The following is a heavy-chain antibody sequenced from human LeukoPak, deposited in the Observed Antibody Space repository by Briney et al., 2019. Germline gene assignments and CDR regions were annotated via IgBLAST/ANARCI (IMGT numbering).Heavy chain of an antibody. V-gene: IGHV4-39*01. CDR3: ARLPIMVGAPRHFQD. CDR2: IYYRGST. CDR1: GASISSGSYY. D-gene: IGHD1-26*01. J-gene: IGHJ1*01. Sequence: KPSETLSLTCTVSGASISSGSYYWGWIRQPPGKGLEWIASIYYRGSTYDNPSLKSRVTISLDTSKNQFSLKLSSVTAADTAVYYCARLPIMVGAPRHFQDWGQGTLVIVSS.